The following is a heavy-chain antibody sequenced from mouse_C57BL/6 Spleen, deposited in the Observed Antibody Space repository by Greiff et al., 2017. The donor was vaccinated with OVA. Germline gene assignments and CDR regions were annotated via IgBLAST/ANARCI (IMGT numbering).Heavy chain of an antibody. CDR2: ISDGGSYT. Sequence: EVQLVESGGGLVKPGGSLKLSCAASGFTFSSYAMSWVRQTPEKRLEWVATISDGGSYTYYPDNVKGRFTISRDNAKNNLYLQMSHLKSEDTAMYYCARVDYDGNWYFDVWGTGTTVTVSS. CDR3: ARVDYDGNWYFDV. D-gene: IGHD2-4*01. J-gene: IGHJ1*03. V-gene: IGHV5-4*01. CDR1: GFTFSSYA.